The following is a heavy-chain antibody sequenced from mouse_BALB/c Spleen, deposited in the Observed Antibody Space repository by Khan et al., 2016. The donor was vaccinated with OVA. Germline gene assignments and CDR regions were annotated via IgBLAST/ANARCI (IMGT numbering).Heavy chain of an antibody. D-gene: IGHD1-1*01. J-gene: IGHJ2*01. CDR1: GYTFRNYG. CDR3: ARRYYGGSTDY. V-gene: IGHV9-1*02. CDR2: INTNTGEP. Sequence: QIQLVQSGPELKKPGETVKISCEASGYTFRNYGMNWVKQAPGKGLKWMGWINTNTGEPTYADDFKGRFAFSLETSASTAFLQINNLKNEDMATXFCARRYYGGSTDYWGQGTTLTVSS.